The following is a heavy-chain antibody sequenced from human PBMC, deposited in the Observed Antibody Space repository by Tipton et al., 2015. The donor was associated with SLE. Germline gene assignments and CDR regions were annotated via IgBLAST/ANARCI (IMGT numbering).Heavy chain of an antibody. CDR3: TTDPHPRIAVAGGGI. J-gene: IGHJ3*02. Sequence: SLRLSCAASGFTLSNAWMSWVRQAPGKGLEWVGRIKSKTDGGTTDYAAAVKGRVTISRDDSKNTLYLQMNSLKTEDTAVYYCTTDPHPRIAVAGGGIWGQGTMLTVSS. D-gene: IGHD6-19*01. CDR2: IKSKTDGGTT. V-gene: IGHV3-15*01. CDR1: GFTLSNAW.